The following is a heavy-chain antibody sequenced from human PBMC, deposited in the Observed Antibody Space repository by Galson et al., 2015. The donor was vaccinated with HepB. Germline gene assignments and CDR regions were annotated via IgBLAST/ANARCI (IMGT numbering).Heavy chain of an antibody. D-gene: IGHD3-9*01. CDR2: IRSKAYGGTT. CDR1: GFTFGDYA. Sequence: SLRLSCAASGFTFGDYAMSWFRQAPGKGLEWVGFIRSKAYGGTTEYAASVKGRFTISRDDSKSIAYLQMNSLKTEDTAVYYCTRGAKEVLRYFDWLPSDSPFRYTGFDYWGQGTLVAVSS. J-gene: IGHJ4*02. V-gene: IGHV3-49*03. CDR3: TRGAKEVLRYFDWLPSDSPFRYTGFDY.